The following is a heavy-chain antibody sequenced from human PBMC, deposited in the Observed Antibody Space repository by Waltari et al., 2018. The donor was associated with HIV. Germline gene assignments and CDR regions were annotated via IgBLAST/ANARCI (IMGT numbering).Heavy chain of an antibody. CDR3: ARDRRGAYNWFDP. CDR1: GYTCTSYA. V-gene: IGHV1-3*01. J-gene: IGHJ5*02. CDR2: INAGNGNT. Sequence: QVQLVQSGAEVKKPGASVKVSCKASGYTCTSYAMHWVRQAPGQRLEWMGWINAGNGNTKYSQKFQGRVTITRDTSASTAYMELSSLRSEDTAVYYCARDRRGAYNWFDPWGQGTLVTVSS.